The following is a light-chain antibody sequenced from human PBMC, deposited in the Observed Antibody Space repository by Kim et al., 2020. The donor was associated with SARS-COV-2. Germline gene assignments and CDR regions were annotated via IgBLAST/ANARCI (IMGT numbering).Light chain of an antibody. CDR2: GAS. V-gene: IGKV3-15*01. CDR1: QSVGSH. J-gene: IGKJ1*01. Sequence: SVSPGERATLSCRASQSVGSHLAWYQQKPGQAPRLLIYGASTRATGIPARFSGSGSGKEFTLIISSLQSEDLAFYYCQQYSNWWTFGQGTKVDIK. CDR3: QQYSNWWT.